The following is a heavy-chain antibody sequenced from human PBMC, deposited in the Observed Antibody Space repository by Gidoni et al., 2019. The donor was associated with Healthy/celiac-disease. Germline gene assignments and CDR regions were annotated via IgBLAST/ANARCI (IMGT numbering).Heavy chain of an antibody. D-gene: IGHD2-15*01. CDR1: GLTFSSYA. CDR3: AQGVVAR. J-gene: IGHJ4*02. CDR2: IRGIGGST. V-gene: IGHV3-23*04. Sequence: VQLVETGGGWVQPGGSLRLPCAASGLTFSSYAMSWVRQAPGKGLEWVSAIRGIGGSTYYADSVKGRFTISRDNSKNTLYLQMNSLRAEDTAVYYCAQGVVARWGQGTLVTVSS.